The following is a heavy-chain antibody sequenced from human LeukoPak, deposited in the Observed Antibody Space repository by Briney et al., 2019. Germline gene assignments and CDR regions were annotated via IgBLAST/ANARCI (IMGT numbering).Heavy chain of an antibody. CDR3: AKEVPCSSTSCFSPALDY. V-gene: IGHV3-23*01. CDR1: GFTFSTYS. Sequence: GSLRLSCATSGFTFSTYSMSWVRQAPGKGLEWVSAISGSAASTYHADSVKGRFTISRDNSKNTLYLQMNGLRAEDTALYYCAKEVPCSSTSCFSPALDYWGQGTLVTVSS. D-gene: IGHD2-2*01. CDR2: ISGSAAST. J-gene: IGHJ4*02.